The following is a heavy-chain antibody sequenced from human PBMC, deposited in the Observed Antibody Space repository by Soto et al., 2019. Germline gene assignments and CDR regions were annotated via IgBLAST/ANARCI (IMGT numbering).Heavy chain of an antibody. J-gene: IGHJ4*02. D-gene: IGHD6-6*01. CDR1: GGSISSGSYY. Sequence: QLQLQESGPGLVKPSETLSLTCTVSGGSISSGSYYWGWIRQPPGKGLEWIGSIYYSGNTYYNPSLGSRVTISVDTSKNQFSLKLSSVTAADTAIYYCARSSIRDYYFDYWGQGTLVTVSS. CDR2: IYYSGNT. V-gene: IGHV4-39*01. CDR3: ARSSIRDYYFDY.